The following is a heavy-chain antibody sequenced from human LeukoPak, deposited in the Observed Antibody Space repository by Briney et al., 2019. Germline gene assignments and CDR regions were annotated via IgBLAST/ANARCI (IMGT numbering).Heavy chain of an antibody. CDR3: ARDPGVVAFHYFDF. D-gene: IGHD3-3*01. Sequence: GGSLRLSCAASGFTFSSHAMAWVRQAPGKGLEWVSAIGGLGSSTYYGDSVKGRFTIPRDNSKNTVYLQMDSLRVEDTAVYYCARDPGVVAFHYFDFWGQGTLITVSS. J-gene: IGHJ4*02. CDR2: IGGLGSST. CDR1: GFTFSSHA. V-gene: IGHV3-23*01.